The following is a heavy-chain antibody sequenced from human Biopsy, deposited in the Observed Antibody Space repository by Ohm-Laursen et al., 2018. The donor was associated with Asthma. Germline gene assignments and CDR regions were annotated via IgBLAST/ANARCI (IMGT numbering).Heavy chain of an antibody. CDR3: VRHQYSSSWSTFDY. D-gene: IGHD3-22*01. V-gene: IGHV4-59*08. CDR1: GVSIRSYY. Sequence: SDTLSLTCPVSGVSIRSYYWTWIRQPPGKGLEWIGNIHYSGSTYSNPSLKSRATISVDTSKNQLSLKMSSVTAADTAVYFCVRHQYSSSWSTFDYWGQGALVTVSS. J-gene: IGHJ4*02. CDR2: IHYSGST.